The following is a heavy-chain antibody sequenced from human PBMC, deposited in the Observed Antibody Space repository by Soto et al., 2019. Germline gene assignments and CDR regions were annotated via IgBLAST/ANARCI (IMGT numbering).Heavy chain of an antibody. Sequence: EVKLLESGGGLVQPGGSLRLSCGVSGFTVTSNGVSWVRQAPGKGLEWVSAISGSGFSTYYADSVKGRFSISSDSSKNTLFLQMNSLRADDTAVYFCATFTFGRPFDTWGQGTMVTVSS. J-gene: IGHJ3*02. D-gene: IGHD3-16*01. CDR2: ISGSGFST. V-gene: IGHV3-23*01. CDR1: GFTVTSNG. CDR3: ATFTFGRPFDT.